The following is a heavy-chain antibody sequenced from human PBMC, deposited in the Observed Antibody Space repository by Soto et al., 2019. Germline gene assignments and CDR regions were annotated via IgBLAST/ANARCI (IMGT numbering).Heavy chain of an antibody. D-gene: IGHD3-10*01. CDR2: INHSGST. CDR3: ARFGKSMVRGVTAYLDY. V-gene: IGHV4-34*01. CDR1: GGYFSGYY. J-gene: IGHJ4*02. Sequence: SETLSLTCAVYGGYFSGYYWSWIRQPPGKGLEWIGEINHSGSTNYNPSLKSRVTISVDTSKNQFSLKLSSVTAADTAVYYCARFGKSMVRGVTAYLDYWGRGTLVTVSS.